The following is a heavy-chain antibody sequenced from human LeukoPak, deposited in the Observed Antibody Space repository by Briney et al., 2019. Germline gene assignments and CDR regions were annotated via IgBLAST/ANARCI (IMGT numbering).Heavy chain of an antibody. V-gene: IGHV4-4*07. CDR3: ATQREDWSFDI. CDR2: IYFSGST. J-gene: IGHJ3*02. CDR1: GVSINGYY. Sequence: PSETLSLTCAVSGVSINGYYWSWIRQPPGKGLEWIGHIYFSGSTKYSPSLTSRVTMSVDTSKNQFSLKLSSVTAADTAVYYCATQREDWSFDIWGQGTMVTVSS. D-gene: IGHD2-15*01.